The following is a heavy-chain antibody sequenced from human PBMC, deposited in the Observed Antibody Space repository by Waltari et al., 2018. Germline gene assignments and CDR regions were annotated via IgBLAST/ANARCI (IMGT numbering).Heavy chain of an antibody. V-gene: IGHV3-33*01. CDR2: IYYDGSNK. CDR3: ARATGSYYANWFDP. Sequence: QVLLVESGGGVVQPGRSLSLSCAASGFPFSSYAMHWVRQAPGKGLEWVAVIYYDGSNKYYADSVKGRFTISRDNSKHSLYLQMNSLRAEDTAVYYCARATGSYYANWFDPWGQGTLVTVSS. D-gene: IGHD1-26*01. J-gene: IGHJ5*02. CDR1: GFPFSSYA.